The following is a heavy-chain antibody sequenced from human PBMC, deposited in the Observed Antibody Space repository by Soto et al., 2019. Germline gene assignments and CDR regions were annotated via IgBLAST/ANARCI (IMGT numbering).Heavy chain of an antibody. V-gene: IGHV3-30*18. CDR3: AKDWSYDFWSGYYPLYYYYGMDV. D-gene: IGHD3-3*01. Sequence: PGGSLRLSCAASGLTFSSYGMHWVRQAPGKGLEWVAVISYDGSNKYYADSVKGRFTISRDNSKNTLYLQMNSLRAEDTAVYYCAKDWSYDFWSGYYPLYYYYGMDVWGQGTTVTVSS. J-gene: IGHJ6*02. CDR1: GLTFSSYG. CDR2: ISYDGSNK.